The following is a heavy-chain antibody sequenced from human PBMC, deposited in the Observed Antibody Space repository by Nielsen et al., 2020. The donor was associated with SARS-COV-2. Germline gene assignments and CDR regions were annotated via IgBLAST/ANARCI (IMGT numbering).Heavy chain of an antibody. J-gene: IGHJ6*02. Sequence: WIRQPPGKGLEWIGSIYYSGNTYYNPSLKSRVTISVDTSKNQFSLKLSSVTAADTAVYYCARMEQLVPIAFYGMDVWGQGTTVTVSS. CDR2: IYYSGNT. CDR3: ARMEQLVPIAFYGMDV. V-gene: IGHV4-39*01. D-gene: IGHD6-6*01.